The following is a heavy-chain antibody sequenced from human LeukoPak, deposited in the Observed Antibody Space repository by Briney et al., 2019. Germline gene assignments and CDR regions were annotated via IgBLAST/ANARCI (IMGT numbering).Heavy chain of an antibody. CDR1: GGSISSGGYY. D-gene: IGHD2-8*01. V-gene: IGHV4-31*03. CDR2: IYYSGST. J-gene: IGHJ4*02. CDR3: ARTNGPTYYFDY. Sequence: SETLSLTCTVSGGSISSGGYYWSWIRQHPGKGLEWIGYIYYSGSTYYNPSLKSRVTISVDTFKNQFSLKLSSVTAAGTAVYYCARTNGPTYYFDYWGQGTLVTVSS.